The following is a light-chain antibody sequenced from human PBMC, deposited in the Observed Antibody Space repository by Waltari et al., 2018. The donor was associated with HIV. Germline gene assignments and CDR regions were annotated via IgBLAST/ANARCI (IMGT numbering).Light chain of an antibody. J-gene: IGLJ2*01. CDR3: GTWDTSLSAGV. V-gene: IGLV1-51*01. Sequence: QSVLTQPPAVSAAPGQTVTISCSGSSSNIANNYVSWYQQLPGTAPKLLIYDNNRRSSGIPDRFSGSKAGTSATRAIAGLQTGDEADYYCGTWDTSLSAGVFGGGTKVTVL. CDR2: DNN. CDR1: SSNIANNY.